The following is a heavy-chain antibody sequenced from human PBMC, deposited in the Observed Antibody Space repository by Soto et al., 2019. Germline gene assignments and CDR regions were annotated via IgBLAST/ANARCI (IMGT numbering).Heavy chain of an antibody. J-gene: IGHJ6*02. CDR3: AKPLGGYNYYGMDV. CDR1: GFTFSSYA. V-gene: IGHV3-23*01. CDR2: ISGSGGST. Sequence: EVQLLESGGGLVQPGGSLRLSCAASGFTFSSYAINWVRQAPGKGLEWVSTISGSGGSTYYADSVKGRFTISRDNSKTTLYLQMNSLRAEATAVYYCAKPLGGYNYYGMDVWGQGTTVTVSS.